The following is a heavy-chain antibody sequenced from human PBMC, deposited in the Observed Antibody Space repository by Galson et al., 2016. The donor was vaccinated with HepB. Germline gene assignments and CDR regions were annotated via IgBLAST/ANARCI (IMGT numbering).Heavy chain of an antibody. Sequence: SLRLSCAVSGPTFSEYWMTWVRQAPRKGLEWVANINQDGSDKSYVDSMKGRFTISRDNAKNSLYLQMNSLRAEDTAVYYCASIFRYSSSQHPGYWGQGTLVTVSS. V-gene: IGHV3-7*03. CDR3: ASIFRYSSSQHPGY. D-gene: IGHD6-13*01. CDR1: GPTFSEYW. CDR2: INQDGSDK. J-gene: IGHJ4*02.